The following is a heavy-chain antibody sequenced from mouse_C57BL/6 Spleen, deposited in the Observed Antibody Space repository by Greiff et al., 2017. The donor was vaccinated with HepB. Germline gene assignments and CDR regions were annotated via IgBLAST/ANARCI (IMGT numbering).Heavy chain of an antibody. D-gene: IGHD1-1*01. CDR2: IDPSDSET. J-gene: IGHJ3*01. CDR1: GYTFTSYW. CDR3: ARDGSSFPWFAY. Sequence: VKLQQPGAELVRPGSSVKLSCKASGYTFTSYWMHWVKQRPIQGLEWIGNIDPSDSETHYNQKFKDKATLTVDKSSSTAYMQLSSLTSEDSAVYYCARDGSSFPWFAYWGQGTLVTVSA. V-gene: IGHV1-52*01.